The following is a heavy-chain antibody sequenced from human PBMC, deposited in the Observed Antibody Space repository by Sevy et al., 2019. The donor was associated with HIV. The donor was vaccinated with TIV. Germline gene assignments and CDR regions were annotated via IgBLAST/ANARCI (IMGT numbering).Heavy chain of an antibody. D-gene: IGHD1-26*01. CDR1: GFTFSSYV. CDR3: ARDLVGATSD. CDR2: IWDDGSDK. J-gene: IGHJ4*02. Sequence: GGSLRLSCAASGFTFSSYVMHWVCQAPGKGLEWVALIWDDGSDKYYADSVKGRFTISRDNSKNMLYLQMNSLRPEDTAVYYCARDLVGATSDWGQGTLVTVSS. V-gene: IGHV3-30*04.